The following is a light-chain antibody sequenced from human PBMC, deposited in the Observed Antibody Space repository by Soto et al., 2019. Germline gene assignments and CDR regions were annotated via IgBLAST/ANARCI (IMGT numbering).Light chain of an antibody. CDR2: ASS. CDR1: QSISSY. CDR3: QQSYSTPPYT. V-gene: IGKV1-39*01. J-gene: IGKJ2*01. Sequence: DIQMTQSPSSLSASVGDRVTITCRASQSISSYLNWYQQKPGKAPKLLIYASSSLQSGDPSRFSGSGSGTDFTLTISSLQPEDFATYYCQQSYSTPPYTFGQWTQLEIK.